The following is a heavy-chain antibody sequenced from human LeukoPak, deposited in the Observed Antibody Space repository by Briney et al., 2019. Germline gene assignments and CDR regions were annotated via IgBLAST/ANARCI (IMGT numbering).Heavy chain of an antibody. J-gene: IGHJ6*03. Sequence: SETLSLTCTVSGYSISSGYYWGWIRQPPGKGLEWIGSIYHSGNTYYNPSLKSRVTISVDTSKNQFSLKLSSVTAADTAVYYCASFYCSGGSCYQYYYYYYMDVWGKGTTVTTSS. CDR3: ASFYCSGGSCYQYYYYYYMDV. CDR1: GYSISSGYY. V-gene: IGHV4-38-2*02. D-gene: IGHD2-15*01. CDR2: IYHSGNT.